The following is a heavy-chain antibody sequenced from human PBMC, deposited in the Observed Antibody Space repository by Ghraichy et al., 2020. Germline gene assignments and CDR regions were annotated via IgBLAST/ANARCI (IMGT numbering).Heavy chain of an antibody. CDR1: GASIRGYY. D-gene: IGHD3-22*01. CDR3: ASLDTGYDSNGYSGY. V-gene: IGHV4-59*08. Sequence: SETLSLTCTVSGASIRGYYWSWVRQPPGKGLEWIGYVFYSGNTNFNPSLKSRLTMSVDMSKNQYSLRLASVTAADTAVYYCASLDTGYDSNGYSGYWGQGTLVTVSS. CDR2: VFYSGNT. J-gene: IGHJ4*02.